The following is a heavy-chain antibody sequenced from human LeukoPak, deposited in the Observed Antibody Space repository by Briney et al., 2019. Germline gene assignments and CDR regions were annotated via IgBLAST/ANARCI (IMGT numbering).Heavy chain of an antibody. J-gene: IGHJ4*02. Sequence: GGSLRLSCAASGSTFSSYSTNWVRQAPGKGLEWVSSISSSSEHIAYADSVKGRFTISRDNAKNALYLQVNSLRAEDTAVYYCAREAMVRGEVFFDYWGQGTLVTVSS. CDR3: AREAMVRGEVFFDY. CDR2: ISSSSEHI. CDR1: GSTFSSYS. D-gene: IGHD3-10*01. V-gene: IGHV3-21*01.